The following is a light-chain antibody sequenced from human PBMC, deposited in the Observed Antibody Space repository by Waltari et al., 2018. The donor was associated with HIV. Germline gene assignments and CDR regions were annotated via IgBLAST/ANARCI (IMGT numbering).Light chain of an antibody. CDR1: CIAIGSYNY. CDR3: CSYAGSRSWV. CDR2: DVN. V-gene: IGLV2-23*02. Sequence: QSALTQPAPVSGSPGPSITISCTGTCIAIGSYNYVSWYQQYTGKAPRLLIHDVNKWPSGVSNRFSGSKSGNTASLTISGLQSEDEADYWCCSYAGSRSWVFGGGTKVTVL. J-gene: IGLJ3*02.